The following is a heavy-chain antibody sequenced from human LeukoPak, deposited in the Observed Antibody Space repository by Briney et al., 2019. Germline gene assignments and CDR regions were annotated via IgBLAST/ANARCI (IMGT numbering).Heavy chain of an antibody. CDR1: GGSISSSSYY. CDR3: ARHGGHAFDI. Sequence: SETLSLTCTVSGGSISSSSYYWGWIRQPPGKGLEWIGSVYYSGYTYYNPSLKSRVTISVDTSKNQFSLKLSSVTAADTAVYYCARHGGHAFDIWGQGTMVTVSS. CDR2: VYYSGYT. V-gene: IGHV4-39*01. J-gene: IGHJ3*02. D-gene: IGHD4-23*01.